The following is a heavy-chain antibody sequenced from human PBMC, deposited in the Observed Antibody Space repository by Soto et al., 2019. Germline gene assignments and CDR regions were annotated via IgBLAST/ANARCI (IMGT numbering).Heavy chain of an antibody. V-gene: IGHV1-69*01. CDR1: GGTFSSYA. D-gene: IGHD2-2*01. CDR2: LVPIFGTA. J-gene: IGHJ6*02. CDR3: ARGIVVVPAAFYSYGMAV. Sequence: QVQLVQSGAEVKKPGSSVKVSCKASGGTFSSYAISWVRQAPGQGLEWMGGLVPIFGTANYAQKFQGRVTITADESTRTAYMELSSLRSEDTAVYYCARGIVVVPAAFYSYGMAVWGQGTTVTVSS.